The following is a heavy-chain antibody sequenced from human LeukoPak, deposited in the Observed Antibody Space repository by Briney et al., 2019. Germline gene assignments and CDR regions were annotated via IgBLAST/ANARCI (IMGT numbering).Heavy chain of an antibody. CDR2: ITGTGGST. D-gene: IGHD2-21*02. CDR1: GFTFSSYA. J-gene: IGHJ4*02. Sequence: PGGSLRLSCAASGFTFSSYAMSWVRQAPVKGLEWVSAITGTGGSTYYVASVKGRFTVSRDNSRNTLYLQMSSLRAEDSAMYYCARDGDHYWGQGTLVTVSS. CDR3: ARDGDHY. V-gene: IGHV3-23*01.